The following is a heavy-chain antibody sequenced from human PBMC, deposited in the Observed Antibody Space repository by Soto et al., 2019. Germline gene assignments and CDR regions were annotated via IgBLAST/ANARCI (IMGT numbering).Heavy chain of an antibody. Sequence: QVQLVQSGAEVKKPGASVKVSCKASGYTFTSYGISWVRQAPGQGLEWMGWISAYNGNTNYAQKLQGRVTMTTDTYTSTAYMERRSLRSDDTAVYYCARLRHCISTSCYGYYYYGMDVWGQGTTVTVSS. CDR1: GYTFTSYG. J-gene: IGHJ6*02. CDR2: ISAYNGNT. D-gene: IGHD2-2*01. V-gene: IGHV1-18*01. CDR3: ARLRHCISTSCYGYYYYGMDV.